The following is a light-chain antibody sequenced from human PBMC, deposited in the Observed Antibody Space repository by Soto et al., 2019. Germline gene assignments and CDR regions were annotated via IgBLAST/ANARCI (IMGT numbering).Light chain of an antibody. Sequence: QSVLTQPPSVSGAPGQRVTISCTGSSSNIGAGYDVHWYQQLPGTAPKLLVHGNTDRPSGVPDRFSGSKSGTSASLAITGLQAEDEADYYCQSYDSSLGRWLFGGGTKVTVL. CDR2: GNT. CDR1: SSNIGAGYD. CDR3: QSYDSSLGRWL. V-gene: IGLV1-40*01. J-gene: IGLJ2*01.